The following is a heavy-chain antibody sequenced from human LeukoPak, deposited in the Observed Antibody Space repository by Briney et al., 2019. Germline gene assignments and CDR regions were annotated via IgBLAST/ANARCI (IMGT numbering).Heavy chain of an antibody. V-gene: IGHV3-30-3*01. Sequence: QPGGSLRLSCAASGFTFSSYAMHWVRQAPGKGLEWVAVISYDGSNKYYADSVKGRFTISRDNSKNTLYLQMNSLRAEDTAVYYCARESYGSGSYGWFDPWGQGTLVTVSS. D-gene: IGHD3-10*01. CDR2: ISYDGSNK. CDR3: ARESYGSGSYGWFDP. J-gene: IGHJ5*02. CDR1: GFTFSSYA.